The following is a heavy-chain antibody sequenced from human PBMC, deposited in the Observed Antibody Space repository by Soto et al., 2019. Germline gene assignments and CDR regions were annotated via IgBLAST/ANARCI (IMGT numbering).Heavy chain of an antibody. CDR2: IGGSGGST. Sequence: EVQVLESGGGLVQPGGSLRLSCAASGFTFTSHVMSWVRQAPGKGLEWVLSIGGSGGSTYYADSVKGRFTVSRDNSKSTQYLQMNSLRVEDTAVYYCAKGWGDGWGQGTLVTVSS. CDR1: GFTFTSHV. V-gene: IGHV3-23*01. J-gene: IGHJ4*02. D-gene: IGHD3-16*01. CDR3: AKGWGDG.